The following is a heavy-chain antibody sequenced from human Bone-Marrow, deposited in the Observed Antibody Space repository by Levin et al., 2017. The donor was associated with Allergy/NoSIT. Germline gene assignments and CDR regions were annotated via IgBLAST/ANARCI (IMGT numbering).Heavy chain of an antibody. CDR3: AKDRRGWGGGYDWYFDF. Sequence: SGGSLRLSCAASGFTFNTYAMNWVRQAPGKGLEWVSGISGTGDRTIFADSVNGRFSISRDNSKNIMYLQMNDLRVEDTAVYYCAKDRRGWGGGYDWYFDFWGHGTLVTVSS. D-gene: IGHD5-12*01. CDR1: GFTFNTYA. J-gene: IGHJ4*01. V-gene: IGHV3-23*01. CDR2: ISGTGDRT.